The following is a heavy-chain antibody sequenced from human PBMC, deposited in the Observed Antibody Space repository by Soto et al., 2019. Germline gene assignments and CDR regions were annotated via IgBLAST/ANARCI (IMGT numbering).Heavy chain of an antibody. CDR1: GTTFSNHA. D-gene: IGHD3-22*01. J-gene: IGHJ4*02. CDR3: VRGPDYEGYFDY. CDR2: IILPFGTP. Sequence: QVRLVQSGAEVKKTGSSVKVSCKASGTTFSNHAIGWVRLAPGQGLEWMGGIILPFGTPNYEQKFQGRVTISADESMTTAYMELRGLRFEGTAVYYCVRGPDYEGYFDYWGQGTLVTVSS. V-gene: IGHV1-69*12.